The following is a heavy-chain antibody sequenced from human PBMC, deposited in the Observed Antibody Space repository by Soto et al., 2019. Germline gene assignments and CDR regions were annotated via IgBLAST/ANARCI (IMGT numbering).Heavy chain of an antibody. CDR2: IYPGDYDT. J-gene: IGHJ4*02. CDR1: GYTFTSYL. D-gene: IGHD4-4*01. CDR3: ARLGRYDYKKASDY. Sequence: EVQLVQSGAEVKKPGESLKISCKGSGYTFTSYLIGWVRHMPGKGLEWMGIIYPGDYDTRYSPSFQGQVTISVDKSISTACLQWSSLKASDTAMNYGARLGRYDYKKASDYWGLGTLVTVSS. V-gene: IGHV5-51*01.